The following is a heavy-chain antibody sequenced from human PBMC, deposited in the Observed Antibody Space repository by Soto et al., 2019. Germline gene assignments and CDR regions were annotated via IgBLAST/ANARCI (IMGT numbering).Heavy chain of an antibody. J-gene: IGHJ6*03. CDR3: AKGGETYYYYMDV. CDR2: ISWNSGSI. Sequence: DVQLVESGGGLVQPGRSLRLSCAASGFTFDDYAMHWVRQAPGKGLEWVSGISWNSGSIGYADSVKGRFTISRANAKNSLYLQMNSLRAEDTALYYCAKGGETYYYYMDVWGKGTTVTVSS. D-gene: IGHD3-10*01. V-gene: IGHV3-9*01. CDR1: GFTFDDYA.